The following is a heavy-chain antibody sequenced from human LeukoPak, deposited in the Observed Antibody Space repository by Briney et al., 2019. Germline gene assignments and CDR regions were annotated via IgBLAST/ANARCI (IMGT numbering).Heavy chain of an antibody. CDR3: ARDLGNTYGYYEY. V-gene: IGHV1-69*04. J-gene: IGHJ4*02. Sequence: SVKVSCKASGGTFSSYAISWVRQAPGQGLEWMGRIIPILGIANYAQKFQGSVTMTRDTSINTAYMDLSRLRSDDTAVYYCARDLGNTYGYYEYWGQGTLVTVSS. CDR1: GGTFSSYA. D-gene: IGHD5-18*01. CDR2: IIPILGIA.